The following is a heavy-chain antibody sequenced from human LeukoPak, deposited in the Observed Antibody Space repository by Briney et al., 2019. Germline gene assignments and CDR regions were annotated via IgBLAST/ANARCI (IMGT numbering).Heavy chain of an antibody. V-gene: IGHV1-2*02. D-gene: IGHD5-24*01. CDR1: GYTFSGYF. CDR3: ARGRDGYNYVDY. Sequence: ASVKVSCKAFGYTFSGYFLEWVRQAPGQGLEWMGWINAKSGGTNYEQKFQGRVTMTRDTSISTAYMERSRLTYDDTAVYYCARGRDGYNYVDYWGQGTLVTVSS. J-gene: IGHJ4*02. CDR2: INAKSGGT.